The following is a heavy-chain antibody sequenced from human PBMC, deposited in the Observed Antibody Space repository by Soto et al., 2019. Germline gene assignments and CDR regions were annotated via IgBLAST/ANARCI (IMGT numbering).Heavy chain of an antibody. D-gene: IGHD3-10*01. CDR3: ARGVYGAYLDY. Sequence: SETLSLTCTVSGGSISNAAYSWSWIRQPPGKGLEWIGYVESSGRTEYKPSLASRVTLSLDSSQNQFSLTLRSVTTADRALYFCARGVYGAYLDYWGQGIPVTVSS. V-gene: IGHV4-61*08. J-gene: IGHJ4*02. CDR2: VESSGRT. CDR1: GGSISNAAYS.